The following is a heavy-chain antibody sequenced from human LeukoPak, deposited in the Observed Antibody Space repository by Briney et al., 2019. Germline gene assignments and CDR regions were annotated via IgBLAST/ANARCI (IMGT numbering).Heavy chain of an antibody. D-gene: IGHD7-27*01. Sequence: GASVKVSCKASGYTFTGYYMHWVRQAPGQGLEWMGWINPNSGGTNYAQKFQGRVTMTRDTSISTAYMELSRLRSDDTAVYYCARGPPPENWGYDYWYFDLWGRGTLVTVSS. CDR2: INPNSGGT. CDR3: ARGPPPENWGYDYWYFDL. V-gene: IGHV1-2*02. J-gene: IGHJ2*01. CDR1: GYTFTGYY.